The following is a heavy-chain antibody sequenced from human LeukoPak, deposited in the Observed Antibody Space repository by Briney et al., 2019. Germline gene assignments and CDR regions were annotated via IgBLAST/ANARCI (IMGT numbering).Heavy chain of an antibody. CDR1: GFTFRSYG. V-gene: IGHV3-30*18. J-gene: IGHJ4*02. CDR3: AKDGYYGSGTYPHY. D-gene: IGHD3-10*01. CDR2: ISYDGTNK. Sequence: GTSLRLSCAASGFTFRSYGMSWVRQAPGKGLEWVAVISYDGTNKFYVDSLRGRFTISGDNSKNTLYLQMNSLRAEDTAVYYCAKDGYYGSGTYPHYWGQGTLVTVSS.